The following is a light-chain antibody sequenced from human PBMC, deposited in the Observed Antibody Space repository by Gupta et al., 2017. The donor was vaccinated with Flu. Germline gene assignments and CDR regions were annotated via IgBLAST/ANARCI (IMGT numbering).Light chain of an antibody. CDR3: CALALDDYFV. Sequence: SALPQPPSVSGSPGQSVTISCTGTSSDVGGYNSVSWYQHHPGKAPTLIIYDVVKWPSGVPVRFSGSKSGNTASLTISGLKAEEEADYYGCALALDDYFVFGTGTKFTVL. CDR1: SSDVGGYNS. CDR2: DVV. V-gene: IGLV2-11*01. J-gene: IGLJ1*01.